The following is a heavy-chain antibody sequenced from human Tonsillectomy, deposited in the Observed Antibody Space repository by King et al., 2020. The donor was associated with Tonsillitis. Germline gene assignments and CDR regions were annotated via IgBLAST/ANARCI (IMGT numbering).Heavy chain of an antibody. Sequence: QLQESGPGLVKPSETLSLTCTVSGDSISTYYWSWIRQPPGKGLEWIGYIHFIGSTNYNPSLESRVTISVDTSKKQISLKLRSVTAAGTAVYYCARGSRQGWGSGLTFDSWGQGTLVTVSS. CDR1: GDSISTYY. CDR3: ARGSRQGWGSGLTFDS. J-gene: IGHJ4*02. D-gene: IGHD3-16*01. V-gene: IGHV4-59*01. CDR2: IHFIGST.